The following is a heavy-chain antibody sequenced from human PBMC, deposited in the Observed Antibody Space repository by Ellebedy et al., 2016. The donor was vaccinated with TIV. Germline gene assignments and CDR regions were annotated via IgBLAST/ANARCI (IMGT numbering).Heavy chain of an antibody. J-gene: IGHJ6*02. Sequence: MPSETLSLTCAVYGGSFSDFYWNRIRQPPGKGLQWIGEINPSGSTTYNPFLRSRVSMSLDTSKNQFSLKLSSVIAADTAVYYCARSKISYYYYGLDVWGQGTTVTVSS. CDR3: ARSKISYYYYGLDV. V-gene: IGHV4-34*01. CDR2: INPSGST. CDR1: GGSFSDFY.